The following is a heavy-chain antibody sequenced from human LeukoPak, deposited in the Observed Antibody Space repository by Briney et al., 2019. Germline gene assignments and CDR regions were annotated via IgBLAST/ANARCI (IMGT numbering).Heavy chain of an antibody. J-gene: IGHJ4*02. D-gene: IGHD3-22*01. V-gene: IGHV4-39*01. CDR2: IYYSGNT. CDR3: ARRGYDSSGYYYAY. CDR1: GGSISNSYY. Sequence: PSETLSLTCTVSGGSISNSYYWGWIRQPPGKGLEWVGSIYYSGNTYYNPSLRSRVTISVDTSKNQFSLKLSSVTAADTAVYYCARRGYDSSGYYYAYWGQGTLVTVSS.